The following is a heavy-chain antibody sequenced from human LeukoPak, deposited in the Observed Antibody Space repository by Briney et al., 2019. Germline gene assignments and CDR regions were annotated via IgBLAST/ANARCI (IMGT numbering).Heavy chain of an antibody. CDR2: IYWDDDK. CDR3: AHRHGFGETRSNWFDP. D-gene: IGHD3-10*01. Sequence: SGPTLVKPTQTLTLTCTFSGFSLSTSGVGVGWIRQPPGKALEWLALIYWDDDKRYSPSLKSRLTITKDTSKNQVVLTMTNMDAVDTATYYCAHRHGFGETRSNWFDPWGQGILVTVSS. V-gene: IGHV2-5*02. J-gene: IGHJ5*02. CDR1: GFSLSTSGVG.